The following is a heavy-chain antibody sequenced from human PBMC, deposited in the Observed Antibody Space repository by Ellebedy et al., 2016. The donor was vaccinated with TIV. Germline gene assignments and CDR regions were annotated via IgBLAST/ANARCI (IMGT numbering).Heavy chain of an antibody. Sequence: MPSETLSLTCTVSGGSITNYGYFWGWIRQPPGKALEWIGRVSYLGTTYYNPSLKSRVTASVDTSKNQFSLKLISVNGADTALYFCARDHYDGSGLTHFDSWGQGTLVTVSS. CDR3: ARDHYDGSGLTHFDS. CDR2: VSYLGTT. D-gene: IGHD3-22*01. V-gene: IGHV4-39*07. J-gene: IGHJ4*02. CDR1: GGSITNYGYF.